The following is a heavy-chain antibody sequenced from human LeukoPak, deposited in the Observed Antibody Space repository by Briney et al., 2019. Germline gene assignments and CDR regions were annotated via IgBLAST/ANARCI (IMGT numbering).Heavy chain of an antibody. CDR1: GYTFTGYY. CDR2: INPNSGGT. Sequence: AASVKVSCKASGYTFTGYYMHWVRQAPGQGLEWMGWINPNSGGTNYAQKFQGRVTMTRNTSISTAYMELSSLRSEDTAVYYCARSYDSSGSDAFDIWGQGTMVTVSS. D-gene: IGHD3-22*01. CDR3: ARSYDSSGSDAFDI. J-gene: IGHJ3*02. V-gene: IGHV1-2*02.